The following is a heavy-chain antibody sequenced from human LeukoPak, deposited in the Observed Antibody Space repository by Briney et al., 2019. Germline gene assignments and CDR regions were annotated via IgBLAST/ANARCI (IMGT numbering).Heavy chain of an antibody. V-gene: IGHV4-61*02. CDR1: GGSISSGSYY. D-gene: IGHD3-10*01. Sequence: SETLSLTCTVSGGSISSGSYYWGWMRQPAGKGLESIGRIYTSGSTNYNPSHKSRVTISVDTSKSQFSLKMSSVTAADTAIYYCARGGYYGSGNDFRFDPWGQGTLVTVSS. J-gene: IGHJ5*02. CDR2: IYTSGST. CDR3: ARGGYYGSGNDFRFDP.